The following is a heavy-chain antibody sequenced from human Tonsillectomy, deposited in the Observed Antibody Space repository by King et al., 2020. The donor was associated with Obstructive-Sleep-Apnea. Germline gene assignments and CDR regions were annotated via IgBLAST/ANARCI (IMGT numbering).Heavy chain of an antibody. Sequence: QLQESGPGLVKPSETLSLTCTVSGDSISSSSYYWGWIRQPPGKGLEWIGSIYYSGSTYYNPSLKSRVTISVDTSKNQFSLKLSSVTAADTAVYYCAGGASDYDFWSGFNWFHPWGQGTLVTVSS. CDR2: IYYSGST. V-gene: IGHV4-39*07. D-gene: IGHD3-3*01. J-gene: IGHJ5*02. CDR3: AGGASDYDFWSGFNWFHP. CDR1: GDSISSSSYY.